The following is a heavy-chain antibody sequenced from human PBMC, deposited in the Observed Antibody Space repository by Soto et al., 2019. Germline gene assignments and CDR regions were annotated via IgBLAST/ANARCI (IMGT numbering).Heavy chain of an antibody. J-gene: IGHJ4*02. V-gene: IGHV1-3*01. Sequence: ASVTVSCKASGYTFTSYAMHWVRQAPGQRLEWMGWINAGNGNTKYSQKFQGRVTITRDTSASTAYMELSSLRSEDTAVYYCALNYYDSSGYGYWGQGTLVTVSS. CDR3: ALNYYDSSGYGY. CDR2: INAGNGNT. CDR1: GYTFTSYA. D-gene: IGHD3-22*01.